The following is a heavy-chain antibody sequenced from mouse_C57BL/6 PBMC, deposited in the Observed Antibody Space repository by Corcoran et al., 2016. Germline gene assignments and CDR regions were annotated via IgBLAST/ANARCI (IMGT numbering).Heavy chain of an antibody. V-gene: IGHV1-80*01. CDR1: GYAFSSYW. J-gene: IGHJ4*01. D-gene: IGHD2-4*01. CDR2: IYPGDGDT. Sequence: QVQLQQSGAELVKPGASVKISCKASGYAFSSYWMNWVKQRPGKGLEWIGQIYPGDGDTNYNGKFKGKATLTADKSSSTAYMQLSSLTSEDSAVYFWARRGLPTSLTCTMDYWGQGTSVTVSS. CDR3: ARRGLPTSLTCTMDY.